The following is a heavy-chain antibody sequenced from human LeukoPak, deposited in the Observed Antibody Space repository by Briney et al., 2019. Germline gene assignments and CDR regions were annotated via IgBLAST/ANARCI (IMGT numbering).Heavy chain of an antibody. CDR1: GFTFSNYA. V-gene: IGHV3-23*01. Sequence: GGSLRLSCAASGFTFSNYAVTWVRQAPGEGLQWVSVISGSGITTYYARSVKGRFTISRDNSKNTLYLQMNNLRAEDTAIYYCAKTGLYSSSSRGYFDYWGQGTLVTVSS. CDR2: ISGSGITT. J-gene: IGHJ4*02. D-gene: IGHD6-6*01. CDR3: AKTGLYSSSSRGYFDY.